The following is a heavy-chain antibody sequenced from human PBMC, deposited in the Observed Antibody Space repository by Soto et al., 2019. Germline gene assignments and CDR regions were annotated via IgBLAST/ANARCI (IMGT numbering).Heavy chain of an antibody. D-gene: IGHD2-21*01. V-gene: IGHV3-30*18. CDR2: ISYDGENK. CDR3: AKENVEVLGTIAFDF. CDR1: GFSASINF. J-gene: IGHJ3*01. Sequence: QVHLVDSGGGVVQPGRSLRLSCADSGFSASINFIHWVRQAPGKGLGWVAAISYDGENKYYADSVKGRFTISRDNSKKMVYLQMNSLRVDDTAMYYCAKENVEVLGTIAFDFWVLGTMVTVSS.